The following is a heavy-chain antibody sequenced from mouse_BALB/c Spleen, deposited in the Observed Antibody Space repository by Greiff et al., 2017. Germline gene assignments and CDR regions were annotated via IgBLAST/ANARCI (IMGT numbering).Heavy chain of an antibody. CDR1: GFTFRSYA. J-gene: IGHJ1*01. Sequence: EVQRVESGGGLVKPGGSLKLSCAASGFTFRSYAMSWVRQTPEKRLEWVASISSGGSTYYADSVKGRFTISRDNARNILYLQMSSLRSEDTAMYYCARGSSSGGYLDGWGEGTTVTGSS. CDR2: ISSGGST. CDR3: ARGSSSGGYLDG. D-gene: IGHD1-1*01. V-gene: IGHV5-6-5*01.